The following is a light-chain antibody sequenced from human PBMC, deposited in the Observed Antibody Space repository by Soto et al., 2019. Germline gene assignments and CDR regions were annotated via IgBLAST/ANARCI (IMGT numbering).Light chain of an antibody. CDR2: AAS. Sequence: DIQMTQSPSSLSASVGDRVSIPCRARQSISTHLSWYQQKPGKAPKLLIYAASSLQSWVPARFTGSGSGTDFTLTISSLQSEDLATYYCQHSDTAWWTLGEGTKVEIK. V-gene: IGKV1-39*01. J-gene: IGKJ1*01. CDR3: QHSDTAWWT. CDR1: QSISTH.